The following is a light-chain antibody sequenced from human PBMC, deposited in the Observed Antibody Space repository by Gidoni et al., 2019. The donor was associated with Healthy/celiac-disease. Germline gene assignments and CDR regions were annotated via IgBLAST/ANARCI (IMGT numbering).Light chain of an antibody. CDR2: AAS. V-gene: IGKV1-39*01. Sequence: DIQMTQSPSSLSASVGDRVTITCRASQSISSYLNWYQQKPGKDPKLLIYAASSLQSGVPSRFSGSGSGTDFPLTISSLQPEDFATYYCQQSYSTPPLTFGGGTKVEIK. CDR3: QQSYSTPPLT. CDR1: QSISSY. J-gene: IGKJ4*01.